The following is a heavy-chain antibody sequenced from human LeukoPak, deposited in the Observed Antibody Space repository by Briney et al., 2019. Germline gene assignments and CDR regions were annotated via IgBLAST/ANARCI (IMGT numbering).Heavy chain of an antibody. D-gene: IGHD3-16*01. CDR1: GFTFSDYS. CDR3: ARDMRSASFDY. Sequence: PGGSLRLSCATSGFTFSDYSMNWVRQAPGKGLEWVSSISSSSSSYIYYADSVKGRFTISRDNAKNSLYLQMNSLRAEDTAVYYCARDMRSASFDYWGQGTLVTVSS. V-gene: IGHV3-21*01. CDR2: ISSSSSSYI. J-gene: IGHJ4*02.